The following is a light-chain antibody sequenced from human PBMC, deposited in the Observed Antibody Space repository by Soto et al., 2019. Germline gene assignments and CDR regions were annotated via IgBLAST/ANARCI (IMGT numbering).Light chain of an antibody. CDR3: HHYNNWPRT. Sequence: EIVKTQSPATLSVSPGERATLSCRASQSVSSNLAWYQHRPGQAPRLLIYGASTRATGIPARFSGSGSLTEFTLTISSLQSEDFAVYYCHHYNNWPRTFGQGTKVEIK. J-gene: IGKJ1*01. CDR2: GAS. V-gene: IGKV3-15*01. CDR1: QSVSSN.